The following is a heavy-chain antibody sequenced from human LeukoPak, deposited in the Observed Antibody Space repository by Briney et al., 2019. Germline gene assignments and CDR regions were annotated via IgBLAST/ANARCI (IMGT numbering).Heavy chain of an antibody. V-gene: IGHV3-15*07. CDR2: IKSKTDGGTT. CDR3: TTIGYCTNGVCPNDY. D-gene: IGHD2-8*01. CDR1: GRPFSSSI. Sequence: GGSLRLSCALSGRPFSSSIMHWVRRAPGKGLEWVGRIKSKTDGGTTDYAAPAKGRFTISRDDSKNTLYLQMNSLKTEDTAVYYCTTIGYCTNGVCPNDYWGQGTLVTVSS. J-gene: IGHJ4*02.